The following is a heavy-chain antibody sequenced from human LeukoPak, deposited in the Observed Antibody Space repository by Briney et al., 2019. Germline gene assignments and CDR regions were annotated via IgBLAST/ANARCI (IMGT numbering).Heavy chain of an antibody. CDR3: ARDSQPFCNNGICYTKYNWFDP. V-gene: IGHV3-48*04. D-gene: IGHD2-8*01. CDR1: GFRFSDYW. Sequence: GGSLRLSCAASGFRFSDYWMNWVRQAPGKGLEWVSYISSSGGTTHYADSVKGRFTISRDNAKNSLSLQMNSLRAEDTAIYYCARDSQPFCNNGICYTKYNWFDPWGQGTLVTVSS. J-gene: IGHJ5*02. CDR2: ISSSGGTT.